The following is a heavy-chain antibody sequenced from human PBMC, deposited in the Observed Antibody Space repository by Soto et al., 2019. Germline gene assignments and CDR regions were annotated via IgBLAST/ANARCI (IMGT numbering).Heavy chain of an antibody. CDR3: AEHHGPTTSENWFDP. D-gene: IGHD5-12*01. Sequence: ASVKVSCKASGYTFFTYAISLVGPSPGQGREWMGWISTYSGDTTYAQKFQGRVTMSTDTSTTTAYLEPRSLIADDTAVYYCAEHHGPTTSENWFDPWGQGNLVTVSS. CDR2: ISTYSGDT. CDR1: GYTFFTYA. J-gene: IGHJ5*02. V-gene: IGHV1-18*01.